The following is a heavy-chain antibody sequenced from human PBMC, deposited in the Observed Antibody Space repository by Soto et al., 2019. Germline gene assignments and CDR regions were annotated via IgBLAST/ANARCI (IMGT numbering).Heavy chain of an antibody. V-gene: IGHV3-30-3*01. J-gene: IGHJ4*02. CDR1: GFTFSSYA. Sequence: GASLRLSCAASGFTFSSYAMHWVRQAPGKGLEWVAVISYDGSNKYYADSVKGRFTISRDNSKNTLYLQMNSLRAEDTAVYYCARDRESDSSGYLDYWGQGTLVTVSS. D-gene: IGHD3-22*01. CDR3: ARDRESDSSGYLDY. CDR2: ISYDGSNK.